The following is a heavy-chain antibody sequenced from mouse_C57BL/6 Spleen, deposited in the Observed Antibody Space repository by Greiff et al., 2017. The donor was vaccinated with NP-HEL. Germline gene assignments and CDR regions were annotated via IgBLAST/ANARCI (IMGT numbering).Heavy chain of an antibody. V-gene: IGHV1-82*01. CDR1: GYAFSSSW. J-gene: IGHJ2*01. CDR2: IYPGDGDT. CDR3: ARDYYGSIGY. D-gene: IGHD1-1*01. Sequence: VQLQQSGPELVKPGASVKISCKASGYAFSSSWMNWVKQRPGKGLEWIGRIYPGDGDTNYNGKFKGKATLTADKSSSTAYMQLSSLTSEDSAVYFCARDYYGSIGYWGQGTTLTVSS.